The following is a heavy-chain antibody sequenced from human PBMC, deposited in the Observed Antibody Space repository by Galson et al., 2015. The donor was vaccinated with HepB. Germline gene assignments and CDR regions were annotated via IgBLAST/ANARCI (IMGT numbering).Heavy chain of an antibody. CDR1: GFTFSSYA. V-gene: IGHV3-30-3*01. J-gene: IGHJ4*02. CDR3: ARDLDDY. Sequence: LRLSCAASGFTFSSYAMHWVRQAPGKGLEWVAVISYDGSDKYYADSVKGRFTISRDNSKDTLYLQMNSLRAEDTAVYYCARDLDDYWGQGTLVTVSS. CDR2: ISYDGSDK.